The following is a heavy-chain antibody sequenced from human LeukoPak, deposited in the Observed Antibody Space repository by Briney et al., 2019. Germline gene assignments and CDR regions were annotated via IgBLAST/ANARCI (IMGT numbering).Heavy chain of an antibody. D-gene: IGHD6-13*01. CDR1: GFTFDDYA. Sequence: GRSLRLSCAASGFTFDDYAMHWVRQAPGEGLEWVSGISWNSGSIGYADSVKGRFTISRDNAKNSLYLQMNSLRAEDTALYYCAKDAIAAGNVYWGQGTLVTVSS. CDR3: AKDAIAAGNVY. V-gene: IGHV3-9*01. CDR2: ISWNSGSI. J-gene: IGHJ4*02.